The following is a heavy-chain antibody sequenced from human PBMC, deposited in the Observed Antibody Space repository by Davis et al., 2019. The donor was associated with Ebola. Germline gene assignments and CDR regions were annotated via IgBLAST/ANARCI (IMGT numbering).Heavy chain of an antibody. D-gene: IGHD3-16*01. Sequence: GESLKISCAASGFTFSSYWMSWVRQAPGKGLEWVANIKQDGSEKYYVDSVKGRFTISRDNAKNSLYLQMNSLRAEDTAVYYCARDGLWLAGFYGMDVWGQGTMVTVSS. CDR2: IKQDGSEK. CDR1: GFTFSSYW. J-gene: IGHJ6*02. V-gene: IGHV3-7*01. CDR3: ARDGLWLAGFYGMDV.